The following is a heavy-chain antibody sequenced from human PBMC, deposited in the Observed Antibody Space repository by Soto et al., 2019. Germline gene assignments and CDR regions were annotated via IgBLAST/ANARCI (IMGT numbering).Heavy chain of an antibody. V-gene: IGHV3-23*01. D-gene: IGHD3-9*01. J-gene: IGHJ4*02. CDR2: ISGSGGST. Sequence: EVQLLESGGGLVQPGGSLRLSCAASGFTFSSYAMSWVRQAPGKGLEWVSVISGSGGSTYYADSVKGRFTISRDNSKNTLYLQMNSLRAEDTAVYYCAKVPEYYDILTGVFDYWGQGTLVTVSS. CDR1: GFTFSSYA. CDR3: AKVPEYYDILTGVFDY.